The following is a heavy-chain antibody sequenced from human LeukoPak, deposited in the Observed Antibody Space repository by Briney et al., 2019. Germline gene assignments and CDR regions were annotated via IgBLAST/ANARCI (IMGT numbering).Heavy chain of an antibody. CDR1: GGTFSSYA. J-gene: IGHJ4*02. CDR3: ASLYYYGSGSRGINSHYFDY. CDR2: IIPIFGTA. V-gene: IGHV1-69*13. Sequence: SVKVSCKASGGTFSSYAISWVRQAPGQGLEWMGGIIPIFGTANYAQKFQGRVTITADESTSTAYMELSSLRSEDTAVYYCASLYYYGSGSRGINSHYFDYWGQGTLVTVSS. D-gene: IGHD3-10*01.